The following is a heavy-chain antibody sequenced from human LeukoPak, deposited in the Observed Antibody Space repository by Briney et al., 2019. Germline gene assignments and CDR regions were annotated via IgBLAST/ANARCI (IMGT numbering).Heavy chain of an antibody. CDR2: ISYDGSNK. V-gene: IGHV3-30*18. CDR3: AKAGCSGGSCYSSWRDAFDI. CDR1: GFTFSSYG. Sequence: GGSLRLSCAASGFTFSSYGMHWVRQAPGKGLEWVAVISYDGSNKYYADSVKGRFTISRGNSKNTLYLQMNSLRAEDTAVYYCAKAGCSGGSCYSSWRDAFDIWGQGTMVTVSS. J-gene: IGHJ3*02. D-gene: IGHD2-15*01.